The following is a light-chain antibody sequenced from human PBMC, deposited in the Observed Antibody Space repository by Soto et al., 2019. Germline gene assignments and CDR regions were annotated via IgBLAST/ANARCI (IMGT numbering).Light chain of an antibody. J-gene: IGKJ1*01. CDR3: QEHGSSPRT. CDR2: GAS. CDR1: QSLSSNY. V-gene: IGKV3-20*01. Sequence: EIVLTQSPGTLSLSPGERAPLSCRASQSLSSNYLAWYQQRPGQAPRLLIYGASTRATGIPDRFSGSGSGTDFTLTISRLEPEDFAVYYCQEHGSSPRTFGQGTKVDI.